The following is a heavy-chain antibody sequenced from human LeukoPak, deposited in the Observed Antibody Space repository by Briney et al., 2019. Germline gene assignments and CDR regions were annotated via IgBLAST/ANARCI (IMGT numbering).Heavy chain of an antibody. J-gene: IGHJ6*02. CDR3: ARVGGQWLVQGYYYYGMDV. V-gene: IGHV4-34*01. Sequence: SETLSLTCAVYGGSFSGYYWSWIRQPPGKGLEWIGEINHSGSTNYNPSLKSRVTISVDTSKNQFSLKLSSVTAADTAVYYCARVGGQWLVQGYYYYGMDVWGQGTTVTVSS. D-gene: IGHD6-19*01. CDR1: GGSFSGYY. CDR2: INHSGST.